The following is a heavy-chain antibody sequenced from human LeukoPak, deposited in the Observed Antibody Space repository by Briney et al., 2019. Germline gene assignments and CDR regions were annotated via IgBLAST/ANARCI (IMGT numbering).Heavy chain of an antibody. D-gene: IGHD6-19*01. CDR3: AKTTVGYSSGRYPGWPADC. V-gene: IGHV3-23*01. J-gene: IGHJ4*02. CDR2: ICGSGGCT. CDR1: GFTFNTYA. Sequence: QPGGSLRLSCEAFGFTFNTYAIYWVRQAPGKGLEWVSGICGSGGCTYYADSVKGRFTISRDNSKNTVYLQMNSLTADDTAVYYCAKTTVGYSSGRYPGWPADCWGQGTLVTVSS.